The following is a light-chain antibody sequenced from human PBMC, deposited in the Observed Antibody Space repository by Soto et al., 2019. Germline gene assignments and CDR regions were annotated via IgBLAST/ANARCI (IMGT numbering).Light chain of an antibody. J-gene: IGLJ2*01. CDR1: SSDVGGYNY. CDR2: EVS. V-gene: IGLV2-14*01. Sequence: QPASVSGSPGQSITISCTGTSSDVGGYNYVSWYQQHPGKAPKLMIYEVSNRPSGVSNRFSGSKSGNTASLTISGLQAEDEADYYCSSYTSSSTYVVFGGGTKLTV. CDR3: SSYTSSSTYVV.